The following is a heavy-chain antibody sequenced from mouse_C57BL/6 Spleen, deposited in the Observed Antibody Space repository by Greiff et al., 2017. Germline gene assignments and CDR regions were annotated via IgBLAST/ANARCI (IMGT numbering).Heavy chain of an antibody. CDR2: ISDGGSYT. CDR3: ARDRITTVVAIYYFDY. V-gene: IGHV5-4*01. Sequence: EVQGVESGGGLVKPGGSLKLSCAASGFTFSSYAMSWVRQTPEKRLEWVATISDGGSYTYYPDNVKGRFTISRDKAKNNLYRQMSHLKSEDTAMYYCARDRITTVVAIYYFDYWGQGTTLTVSS. J-gene: IGHJ2*01. D-gene: IGHD1-1*01. CDR1: GFTFSSYA.